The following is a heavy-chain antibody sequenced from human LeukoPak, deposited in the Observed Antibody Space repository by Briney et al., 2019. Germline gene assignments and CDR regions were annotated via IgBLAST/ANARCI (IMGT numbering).Heavy chain of an antibody. CDR1: GFTFSSYA. J-gene: IGHJ5*02. V-gene: IGHV3-30*04. D-gene: IGHD2-15*01. CDR3: ARALGYCSGGSCYSPADP. CDR2: ISYDGSNK. Sequence: GGSLRLSCAASGFTFSSYAMHWVRQAPGKGLEWVAVISYDGSNKYYADSVKGRFTISRDNSKNTLYLQMNSLRAEDTAVYYCARALGYCSGGSCYSPADPWGQGTLVTVSS.